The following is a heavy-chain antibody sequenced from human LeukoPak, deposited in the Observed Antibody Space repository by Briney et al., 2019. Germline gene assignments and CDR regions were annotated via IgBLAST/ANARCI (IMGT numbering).Heavy chain of an antibody. Sequence: PGGSLRLSCAASGFTFSTYWMHWVRQAPGKGLVWVSRINSDGSSTTYADSVRGRFTTSRDNAKNTLYLQMRSLRVEDRAVYFCVRVEEAATATKPDYWAQGTLVSVSS. CDR3: VRVEEAATATKPDY. CDR2: INSDGSST. J-gene: IGHJ4*02. V-gene: IGHV3-74*01. CDR1: GFTFSTYW. D-gene: IGHD6-13*01.